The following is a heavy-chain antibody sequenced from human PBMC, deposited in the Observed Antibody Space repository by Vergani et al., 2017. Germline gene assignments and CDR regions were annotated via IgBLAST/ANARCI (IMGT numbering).Heavy chain of an antibody. Sequence: QVQLQESGPGLVKPSETLSLTCTVSGGPVSSGSYYWCWIRQPAGKGLEWIGYIYYSGSTNHNPTLKSRVTRSVDTSKNQFSLKLSSVTAADTAVYYCARDGLIRGDAFDIWGQGTMVTVSS. CDR2: IYYSGST. J-gene: IGHJ3*02. CDR1: GGPVSSGSYY. V-gene: IGHV4-61*10. CDR3: ARDGLIRGDAFDI. D-gene: IGHD2-8*01.